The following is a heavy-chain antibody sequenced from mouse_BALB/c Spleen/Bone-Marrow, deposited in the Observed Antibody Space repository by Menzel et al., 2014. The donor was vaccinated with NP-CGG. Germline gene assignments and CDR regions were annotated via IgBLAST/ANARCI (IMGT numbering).Heavy chain of an antibody. Sequence: QVQLQQSGAELVKPGASVKLSCKASGYTFTSYYMYWVRQRPGQGLEWIGEINPINGGTKISEKFESRATLTVDKSSSTAFMQLSTLTSEDSAVYYCTRSNYGYWYFDVWGAGTTVTVSS. CDR3: TRSNYGYWYFDV. CDR1: GYTFTSYY. CDR2: INPINGGT. D-gene: IGHD1-1*01. J-gene: IGHJ1*01. V-gene: IGHV1S81*02.